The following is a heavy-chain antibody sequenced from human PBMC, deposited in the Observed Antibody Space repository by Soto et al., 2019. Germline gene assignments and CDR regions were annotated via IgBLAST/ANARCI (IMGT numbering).Heavy chain of an antibody. J-gene: IGHJ4*02. D-gene: IGHD1-20*01. CDR2: INHSGST. Sequence: LSLTCAVSGGSFSGYYWSWIRQPPGKGLEWIGEINHSGSTNYKPSLKSRVTISVDTSKNQFSLKLSSVTAADTAVYYCARGRYNWNYWGQGTLVTVSS. CDR3: ARGRYNWNY. V-gene: IGHV4-34*01. CDR1: GGSFSGYY.